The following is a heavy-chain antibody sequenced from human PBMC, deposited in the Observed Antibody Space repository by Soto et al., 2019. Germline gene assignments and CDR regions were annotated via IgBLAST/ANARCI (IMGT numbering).Heavy chain of an antibody. V-gene: IGHV3-30-3*01. CDR1: GFTFSSYA. CDR2: ISYDGSNK. J-gene: IGHJ4*02. Sequence: ESGGGVVQPGRSLRLSCAASGFTFSSYAMHWVRQAPGKGLEWVAVISYDGSNKYYADSVKGRFTISRDNSKNTLYLQMNSLRAEDTAVYYCATNLNGDYVYFDYWGQGTLVTVSS. D-gene: IGHD4-17*01. CDR3: ATNLNGDYVYFDY.